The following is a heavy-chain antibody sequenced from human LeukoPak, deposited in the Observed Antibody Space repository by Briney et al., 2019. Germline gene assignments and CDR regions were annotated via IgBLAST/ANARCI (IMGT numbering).Heavy chain of an antibody. J-gene: IGHJ4*02. V-gene: IGHV3-53*01. CDR3: VRGDYGDYTLLDF. CDR1: GFTVSSNS. CDR2: IYSGGST. Sequence: SGGSLRLSCAASGFTVSSNSMSWVRQAPGKGLEWVSVIYSGGSTYYTDSVKGRFHISRDNSKNTLYLQMNSLRAEDTAVYFCVRGDYGDYTLLDFWGRGTLVSVSS. D-gene: IGHD4-17*01.